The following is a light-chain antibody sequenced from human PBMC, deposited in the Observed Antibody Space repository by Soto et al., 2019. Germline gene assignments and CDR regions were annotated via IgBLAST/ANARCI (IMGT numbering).Light chain of an antibody. CDR2: GAS. V-gene: IGKV3-15*01. Sequence: EIVMTQSPATLSVSPGERATLSCRASQSVSSNLAWYQQKPGQAPRLLIYGASTRSTGIPARFSGSGSGTEFTLTISSLQSEDFAVYDCQDYNNWPRCTFGQGTKLEIK. CDR1: QSVSSN. J-gene: IGKJ2*02. CDR3: QDYNNWPRCT.